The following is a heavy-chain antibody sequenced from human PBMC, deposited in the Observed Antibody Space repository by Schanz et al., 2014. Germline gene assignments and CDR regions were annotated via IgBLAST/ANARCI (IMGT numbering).Heavy chain of an antibody. V-gene: IGHV3-23*04. CDR2: ISGSGSRT. D-gene: IGHD3-10*01. CDR3: AEGRFRKLSAFDI. CDR1: GFTFSSYS. J-gene: IGHJ3*02. Sequence: EVQLVESGGGLVQPGGSLRLSCTASGFTFSSYSMNWVRQAPGKGLERVSAISGSGSRTYYADSVKGRFTISRDNSKNTQYLQMSSLRAEDTAVYYGAEGRFRKLSAFDIWGQGTMVTVSS.